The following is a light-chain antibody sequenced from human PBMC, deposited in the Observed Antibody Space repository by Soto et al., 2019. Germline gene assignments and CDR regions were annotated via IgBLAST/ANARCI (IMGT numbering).Light chain of an antibody. V-gene: IGKV3-15*01. CDR3: HQGNIWPSGT. Sequence: VRIQRDRKMAVYPRKRAPCSCRTSQSIRSQLAWYQQKPGQAPRLLIYGASIRDTEIPVRFSGSGSGTEFTLTISSLQSEDFAIYYCHQGNIWPSGTFGEGTKVDI. CDR1: QSIRSQ. CDR2: GAS. J-gene: IGKJ1*01.